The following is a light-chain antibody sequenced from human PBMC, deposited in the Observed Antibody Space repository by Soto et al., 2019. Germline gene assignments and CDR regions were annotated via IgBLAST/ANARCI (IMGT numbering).Light chain of an antibody. CDR2: EVS. CDR3: SAHGGANNFYV. V-gene: IGLV2-8*01. J-gene: IGLJ1*01. Sequence: QSALTQPPSASGSPGQSVTISCTGTSSDIGAYDYVSWYQQHPGKVPKLMIYEVSKRPSGVPDRFSGSKSGNTASLTVSGLQAEDEADYYCSAHGGANNFYVFGTGTKLTVL. CDR1: SSDIGAYDY.